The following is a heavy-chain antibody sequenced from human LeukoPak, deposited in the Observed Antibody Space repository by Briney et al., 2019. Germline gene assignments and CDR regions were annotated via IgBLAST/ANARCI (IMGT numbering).Heavy chain of an antibody. J-gene: IGHJ4*02. D-gene: IGHD5-12*01. V-gene: IGHV3-64*01. CDR2: ITSNGGST. CDR3: ARGKLKGDSGNDHFDY. CDR1: GFSFSSHA. Sequence: GGTLRLSCAASGFSFSSHAMHWVRQTPGKGLEHVAAITSNGGSTYYANSVKGRFSFSRDNSENTPYLQMGSLRPEDMGVYYCARGKLKGDSGNDHFDYWGQGTLVTVSS.